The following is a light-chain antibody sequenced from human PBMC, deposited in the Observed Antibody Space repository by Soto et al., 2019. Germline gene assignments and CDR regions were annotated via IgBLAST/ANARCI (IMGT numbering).Light chain of an antibody. CDR2: DDA. CDR1: NIGTKT. J-gene: IGLJ2*01. V-gene: IGLV3-21*02. Sequence: SYVLTQPPSVSVAPGQTASIPCGGNNIGTKTVHWYQQKPGQAPMLVVYDDADRPSGIPERFSGSNSGNTATLTITRVEAVDEAAYYCQVGDVSHDHHLFGGGTKLTVL. CDR3: QVGDVSHDHHL.